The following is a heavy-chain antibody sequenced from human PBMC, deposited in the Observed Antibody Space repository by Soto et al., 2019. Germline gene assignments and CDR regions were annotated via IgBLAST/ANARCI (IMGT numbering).Heavy chain of an antibody. CDR1: GFTFSSYS. Sequence: PRLSRAASGFTFSSYSMNWFRQAPGKGLEWVSYISSSSSTIYYADSVKGRFTISRDNAKNSLYLQMNSLRDEDTAVYYCARDGLWDYYDSSGSSGWGQGTLVTVSS. D-gene: IGHD3-22*01. J-gene: IGHJ4*02. CDR3: ARDGLWDYYDSSGSSG. V-gene: IGHV3-48*02. CDR2: ISSSSSTI.